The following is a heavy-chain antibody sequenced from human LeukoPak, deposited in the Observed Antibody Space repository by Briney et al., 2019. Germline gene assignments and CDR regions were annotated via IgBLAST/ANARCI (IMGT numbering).Heavy chain of an antibody. J-gene: IGHJ6*03. D-gene: IGHD2-2*01. Sequence: SETLSLTCTVSGGSISSGSYYWGWIRQPPGKGLEWIGSIYYSGSTYYNPSLKSRVTISVDTSKNQFSLKLSSVTAADTAVYYCARRVIRYCSSTSCSTHYYYYYMDVWGKGTTVTVSS. CDR1: GGSISSGSYY. CDR3: ARRVIRYCSSTSCSTHYYYYYMDV. V-gene: IGHV4-39*01. CDR2: IYYSGST.